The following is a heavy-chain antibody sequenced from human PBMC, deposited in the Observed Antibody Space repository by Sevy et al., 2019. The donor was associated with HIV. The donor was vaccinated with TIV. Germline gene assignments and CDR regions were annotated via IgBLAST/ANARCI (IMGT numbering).Heavy chain of an antibody. V-gene: IGHV3-33*07. Sequence: GGSLRLSCAASGFTFINYGMYWVRQAPGKGLEWVAFVSSDESNKYYVESVKGRFTISRDNSKNTLYLQMNSLRPEDRAVYYCARDAIRLPLGELSRIPSARGGMDVWGQGIAVTVSS. CDR2: VSSDESNK. CDR3: ARDAIRLPLGELSRIPSARGGMDV. J-gene: IGHJ6*02. D-gene: IGHD3-16*02. CDR1: GFTFINYG.